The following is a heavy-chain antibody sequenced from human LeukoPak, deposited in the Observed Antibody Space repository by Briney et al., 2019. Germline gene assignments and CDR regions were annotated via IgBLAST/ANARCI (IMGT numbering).Heavy chain of an antibody. CDR2: IIPILGTA. CDR1: GGSFSSYA. Sequence: SVKVSCKASGGSFSSYAISWVRPAPGQGLEWMGRIIPILGTAHSAPKSQGRVTITTDESTSTAYMELRSLRSEDTALYYCARLADYFDYWGQGTLVTVSS. J-gene: IGHJ4*02. CDR3: ARLADYFDY. V-gene: IGHV1-69*05.